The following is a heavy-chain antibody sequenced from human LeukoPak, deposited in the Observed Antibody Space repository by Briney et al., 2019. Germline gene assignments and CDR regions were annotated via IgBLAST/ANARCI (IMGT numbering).Heavy chain of an antibody. CDR1: GYSFTNYY. CDR2: INPGGGST. Sequence: ASVQVSCKASGYSFTNYYLHWVRPATGQGFEWMGIINPGGGSTTYAQKFQGRVTMTRDTSTSTVYMELSSLRSEDTAVYYCARGCFTTMVRGVIITLDAFDIWGQGTMVTVSS. D-gene: IGHD3-10*01. CDR3: ARGCFTTMVRGVIITLDAFDI. J-gene: IGHJ3*02. V-gene: IGHV1-46*01.